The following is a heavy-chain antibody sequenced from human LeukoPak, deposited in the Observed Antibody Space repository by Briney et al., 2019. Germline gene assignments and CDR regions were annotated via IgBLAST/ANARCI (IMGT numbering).Heavy chain of an antibody. V-gene: IGHV4-4*07. CDR1: GGSINSYY. D-gene: IGHD6-13*01. Sequence: PSETLSLTCTVSGGSINSYYWSWIRQPAGKGLEWIGRIYTSGSTNYNPSLKSRVTMSVDTSKNRFSLRLSSVTAADTAVYYCARGRQQLAQFDYWGQGTLVTVSS. J-gene: IGHJ4*02. CDR2: IYTSGST. CDR3: ARGRQQLAQFDY.